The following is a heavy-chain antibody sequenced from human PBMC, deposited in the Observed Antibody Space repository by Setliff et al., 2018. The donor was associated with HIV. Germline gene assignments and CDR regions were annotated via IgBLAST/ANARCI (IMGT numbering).Heavy chain of an antibody. V-gene: IGHV1-69*05. CDR3: VRGVQSPPHYPYYYMDV. D-gene: IGHD3-3*01. J-gene: IGHJ6*03. Sequence: SVKVSCKASGGTFSSYAISWVRQAPGQGLEWMGGIIPIFGTANYAQKFQGRVTITTDESTSTAYMKLSSLRSGDRAMYYCVRGVQSPPHYPYYYMDVWGEGTMVTVSS. CDR2: IIPIFGTA. CDR1: GGTFSSYA.